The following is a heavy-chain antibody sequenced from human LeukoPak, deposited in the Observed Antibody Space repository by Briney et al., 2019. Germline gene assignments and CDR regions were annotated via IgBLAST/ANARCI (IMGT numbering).Heavy chain of an antibody. CDR2: INHSGST. V-gene: IGHV4-34*01. CDR3: ASGYCSSTSCYAGGFDY. D-gene: IGHD2-2*01. Sequence: ASETLSLTCAVYGGSFSGYYWSWIRQPPGKGLEWIGEINHSGSTNYNPSLKSRVTISVDTSKNQFSLKLSSVTAADTAVYYCASGYCSSTSCYAGGFDYWGQGTLVTVSS. J-gene: IGHJ4*02. CDR1: GGSFSGYY.